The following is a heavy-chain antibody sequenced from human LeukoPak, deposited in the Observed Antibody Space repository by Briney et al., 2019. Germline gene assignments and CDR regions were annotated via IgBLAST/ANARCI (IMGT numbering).Heavy chain of an antibody. CDR3: ARSVAVAGTYNWFDP. D-gene: IGHD6-19*01. Sequence: PSETLSLICTVSGGSISSSSYYWSWIRQPAGKGLEWIGRIYTSGSTNYNPSLKSRVTMSVDTSKNQFSLKLSSVTAADTAVYYCARSVAVAGTYNWFDPWGQGTLVTVSS. V-gene: IGHV4-61*02. CDR2: IYTSGST. CDR1: GGSISSSSYY. J-gene: IGHJ5*02.